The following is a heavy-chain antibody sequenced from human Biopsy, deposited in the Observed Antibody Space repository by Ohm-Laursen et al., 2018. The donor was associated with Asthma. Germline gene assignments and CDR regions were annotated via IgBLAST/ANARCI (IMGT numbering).Heavy chain of an antibody. CDR3: AKDERSYYGSDSKYMQPVPLGD. V-gene: IGHV3-30*18. J-gene: IGHJ4*02. CDR1: GFILSNYD. CDR2: LSYNGNNK. Sequence: RSLRLSCAASGFILSNYDMHWVRQAPGKGLEWVAVLSYNGNNKYYADSVKGRFTISRDKSENTLYLQMNSLTAEDTAVYHCAKDERSYYGSDSKYMQPVPLGDWGQGTLVIVSA. D-gene: IGHD2-21*01.